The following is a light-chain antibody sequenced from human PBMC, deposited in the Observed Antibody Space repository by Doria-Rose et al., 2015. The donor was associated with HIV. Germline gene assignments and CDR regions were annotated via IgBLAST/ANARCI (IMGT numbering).Light chain of an antibody. CDR3: HQYGTSWT. CDR1: QSFSSTY. CDR2: DGS. J-gene: IGKJ1*01. Sequence: TQSPGTLSLSPGERATLSCRASQSFSSTYLAWYQQKPGQAPSLLIYDGSTRATGTPDRFSASGSGTDFTLTIIRLEPEDFALYYCHQYGTSWTFGQGTKVEI. V-gene: IGKV3-20*01.